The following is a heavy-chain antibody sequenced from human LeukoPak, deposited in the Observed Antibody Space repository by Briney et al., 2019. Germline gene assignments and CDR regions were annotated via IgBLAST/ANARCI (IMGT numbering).Heavy chain of an antibody. CDR2: ISYDGGNK. V-gene: IGHV3-30*19. Sequence: SLRLAWAGAGVTFCRAAVHLVRQAPGKGLEWVAIISYDGGNKYYADSVKGRFTIFRDNSKKTLYLQMNGLRAEDTAVYFCVSLGYSSSSVRYWGQGTLVTVSS. J-gene: IGHJ4*02. CDR3: VSLGYSSSSVRY. D-gene: IGHD6-6*01. CDR1: GVTFCRAA.